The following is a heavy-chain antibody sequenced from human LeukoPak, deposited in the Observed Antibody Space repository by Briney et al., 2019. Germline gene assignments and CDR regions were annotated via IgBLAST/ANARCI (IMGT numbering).Heavy chain of an antibody. CDR1: GGSISSSSSY. V-gene: IGHV4-39*01. CDR2: IYYSGTT. D-gene: IGHD3-10*02. CDR3: ARLDYYVSAVDV. J-gene: IGHJ6*02. Sequence: SETLSLTCSVSGGSISSSSSYWGWIRQPPGKGLEWIGNIYYSGTTYYNPSLKSRVTISVDTSKNQFSLKLSSVTAADTALYYCARLDYYVSAVDVWGQGTTVTV.